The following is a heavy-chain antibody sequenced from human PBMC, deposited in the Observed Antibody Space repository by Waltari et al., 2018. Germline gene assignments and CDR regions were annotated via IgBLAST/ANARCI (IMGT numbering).Heavy chain of an antibody. CDR1: GYSIGSGFY. CDR3: ARDLNEWELLDAFDI. J-gene: IGHJ3*02. D-gene: IGHD1-26*01. V-gene: IGHV4-38-2*02. CDR2: THHSGGT. Sequence: VQLQESGPGLAKPSETLSLTCTVPGYSIGSGFYLGLTRQPPGKGLEWIGNTHHSGGTYYNPSLRGRVTISVDTSKNQFSLKLSYVTAADTAVYYCARDLNEWELLDAFDIWGQGTMVTVSS.